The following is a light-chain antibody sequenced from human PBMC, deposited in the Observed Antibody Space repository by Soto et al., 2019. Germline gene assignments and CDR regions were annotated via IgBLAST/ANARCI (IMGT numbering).Light chain of an antibody. CDR3: HQYYSFAPCR. CDR1: QSISFW. J-gene: IGKJ2*04. V-gene: IGKV1-5*01. Sequence: DIQMTQSPSTLSASVGDRVTITCRSSQSISFWLAWYQQKPGKAPKLLIYDASTLYSGVPSRFSGSRSGTELSLPISSRQPHDVVSYYCHQYYSFAPCRFGQGTKLEI. CDR2: DAS.